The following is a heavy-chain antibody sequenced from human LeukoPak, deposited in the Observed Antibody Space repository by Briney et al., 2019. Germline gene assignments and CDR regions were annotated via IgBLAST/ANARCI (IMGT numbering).Heavy chain of an antibody. J-gene: IGHJ4*02. Sequence: ASVKVSCKASGYTFTSYAMHWVRQAPGQRLEWMGWINAGNGNTKYSQKLQGRVTMTTDTSTSTAYMELRSLRSDDTAVYYCARRYENYDFWSGPLTTEYYFDYWGQGTLVTVSS. V-gene: IGHV1-3*01. D-gene: IGHD3-3*01. CDR3: ARRYENYDFWSGPLTTEYYFDY. CDR2: INAGNGNT. CDR1: GYTFTSYA.